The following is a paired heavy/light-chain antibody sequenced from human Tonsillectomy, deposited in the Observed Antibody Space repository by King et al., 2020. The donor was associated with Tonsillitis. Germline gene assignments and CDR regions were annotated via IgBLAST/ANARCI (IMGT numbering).Heavy chain of an antibody. Sequence: QVQLRQWGAGLLKPSETLSLTCAVYGGSFSDYYWSWIRQPPGKGLEWIGDINRSGTTNYNPSLKGRVTISVDTSKNQFSLKLSSVTAADTAVYYCARVRSSMVRGLFPHHYYYYMDVWGKGTTVTISS. CDR3: ARVRSSMVRGLFPHHYYYYMDV. J-gene: IGHJ6*03. CDR2: INRSGTT. V-gene: IGHV4-34*01. CDR1: GGSFSDYY. D-gene: IGHD3-10*01.
Light chain of an antibody. V-gene: IGLV2-14*01. Sequence: QSALSQPASVSGSPGQSITISCTGTSSDVGGYNYVSWYQQHPGKAPKLMIYDVTNRPSGISDRFSGSKSGNTASLTISGLQAEDEADYYCSSYTSSTTRVFGGGTKLTVL. CDR1: SSDVGGYNY. J-gene: IGLJ3*02. CDR2: DVT. CDR3: SSYTSSTTRV.